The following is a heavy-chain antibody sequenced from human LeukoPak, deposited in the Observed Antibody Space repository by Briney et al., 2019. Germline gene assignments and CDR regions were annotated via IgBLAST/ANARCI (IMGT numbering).Heavy chain of an antibody. V-gene: IGHV3-23*01. J-gene: IGHJ3*02. D-gene: IGHD1-26*01. CDR3: ATHSGTKSGIGSFDM. CDR1: GFTFSSYA. CDR2: LSGGGGGT. Sequence: GGSLRLSCAASGFTFSSYAMGWVRQAPGKGLEWVSALSGGGGGTYYADSVKGRFTISRDNSKNTPYLQMNSLRADDTANYYCATHSGTKSGIGSFDMWGQGTMVTVSS.